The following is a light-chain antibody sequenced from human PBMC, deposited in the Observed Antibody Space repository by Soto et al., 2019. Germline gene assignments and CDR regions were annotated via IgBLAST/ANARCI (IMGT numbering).Light chain of an antibody. V-gene: IGKV1-16*02. J-gene: IGKJ2*01. CDR2: GAS. CDR3: QQSSSYPYT. Sequence: DIQMTQSPSSLSASVGDRVTITCRASQGINNYLAWFQQKPGKAPKSLIYGASTLQRGVPSKFSGSGSGTDCTLTINSLQPEDFATYYCQQSSSYPYTFDQGTKLEIK. CDR1: QGINNY.